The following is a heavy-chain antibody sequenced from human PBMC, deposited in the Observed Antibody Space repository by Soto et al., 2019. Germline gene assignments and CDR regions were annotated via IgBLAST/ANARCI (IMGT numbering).Heavy chain of an antibody. D-gene: IGHD4-17*01. CDR1: GFTFSSYA. CDR3: ARAFDYGGNSGIDY. V-gene: IGHV3-33*01. CDR2: IWYDGLNK. J-gene: IGHJ4*02. Sequence: QVQLVESGGGVVQPGRSLRLSCAASGFTFSSYAMHWVRQAPGKGLEWVAVIWYDGLNKYYVDSVKGRFTISRDNSKNTLYLQMNSLRGEDTAVYYCARAFDYGGNSGIDYWGQGTLVTVSS.